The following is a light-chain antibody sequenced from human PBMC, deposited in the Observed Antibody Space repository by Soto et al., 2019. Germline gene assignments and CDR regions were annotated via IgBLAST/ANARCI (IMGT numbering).Light chain of an antibody. J-gene: IGKJ1*01. CDR3: QQYVSWT. V-gene: IGKV3-20*01. Sequence: EIVLTQSPGTLSLSPGERATLSCRASQSISTNHLAWYQQKPGQAPRLLIYGASSRATGIPDRFSGSGSGTDFTLTISRLEPEDCAIYYCQQYVSWTFGQGTKVEIK. CDR2: GAS. CDR1: QSISTNH.